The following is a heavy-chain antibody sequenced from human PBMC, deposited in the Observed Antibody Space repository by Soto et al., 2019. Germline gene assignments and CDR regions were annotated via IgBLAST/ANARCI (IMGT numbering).Heavy chain of an antibody. CDR1: GFTFSSYA. V-gene: IGHV3-23*01. CDR2: IVGSGGSR. CDR3: AKIISARLFYFAMDV. D-gene: IGHD6-6*01. J-gene: IGHJ6*02. Sequence: GGSLRLSCAASGFTFSSYAMSWVRQAPGKGLEWVSGIVGSGGSRDYAESVKGRFTISKDNSKNTLYLQMNSLRADDTAVYYCAKIISARLFYFAMDVWGQGTTVTVSS.